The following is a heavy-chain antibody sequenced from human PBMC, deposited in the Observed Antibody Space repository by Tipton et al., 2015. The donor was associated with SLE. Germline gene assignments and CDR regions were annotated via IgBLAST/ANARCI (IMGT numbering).Heavy chain of an antibody. CDR3: ARAPSWSSWTVCDS. CDR2: INYSGGT. CDR1: GGSFSGSY. D-gene: IGHD6-13*01. Sequence: TLSLTCAVYGGSFSGSYWSWIRQPPGKGLEWIGEINYSGGTDYNPSLKSRVTISADTSKNQFSLRLTSLTAADTAVYYCARAPSWSSWTVCDSWGQGTLVTVSS. V-gene: IGHV4-34*01. J-gene: IGHJ4*02.